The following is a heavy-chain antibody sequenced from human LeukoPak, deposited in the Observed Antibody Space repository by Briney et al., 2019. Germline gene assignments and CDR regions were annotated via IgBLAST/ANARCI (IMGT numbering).Heavy chain of an antibody. V-gene: IGHV4-31*03. J-gene: IGHJ5*02. CDR2: IYYSGST. CDR1: GVSISSSSYH. Sequence: TSETLSLTCSVSGVSISSSSYHWGWIRQPPGKGLEWIAYIYYSGSTYYNPSLKSRVTISVDTSKNQFSLKLSSVTAADTAVYYCARDSGDWFDPWGQGTLVTVSS. CDR3: ARDSGDWFDP.